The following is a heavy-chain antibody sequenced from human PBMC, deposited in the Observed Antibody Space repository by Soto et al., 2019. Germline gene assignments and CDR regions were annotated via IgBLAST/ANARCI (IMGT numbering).Heavy chain of an antibody. Sequence: QVQLVESGGGVVQPGRSLRLSCTASGFTFGSYGMHWVRQAPGKGLEWVAVISHDGSDKYYGDSVKGRFTISRDNSKNTLFLQMNSLRADDTALYYCANGQEGYLDFVLRYWGQGTLVTVSS. CDR3: ANGQEGYLDFVLRY. CDR2: ISHDGSDK. V-gene: IGHV3-30*18. D-gene: IGHD3-9*01. J-gene: IGHJ4*02. CDR1: GFTFGSYG.